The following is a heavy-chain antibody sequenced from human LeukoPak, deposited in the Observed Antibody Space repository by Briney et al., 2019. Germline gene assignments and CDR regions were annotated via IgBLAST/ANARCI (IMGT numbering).Heavy chain of an antibody. V-gene: IGHV3-48*03. D-gene: IGHD6-19*01. CDR1: GFTFSSYE. CDR2: ISSSGSTI. CDR3: AKGYSSGWYRSGSSYYFDY. Sequence: PGGSLRLSCAASGFTFSSYEMNWVRQAPGKGLEWVSYISSSGSTIYYADSVKGRFTISRDNSKNTLYLQMNSLRAEDTAVYYCAKGYSSGWYRSGSSYYFDYWGQGTLVTVSS. J-gene: IGHJ4*02.